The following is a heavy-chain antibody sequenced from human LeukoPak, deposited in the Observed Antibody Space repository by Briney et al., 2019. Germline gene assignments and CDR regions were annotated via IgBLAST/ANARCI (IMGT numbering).Heavy chain of an antibody. D-gene: IGHD3-22*01. CDR3: ARVGYYDYHYHGMDV. V-gene: IGHV4-59*01. CDR2: IYYSGST. CDR1: GGSISSYY. Sequence: SETLSLTCTVSGGSISSYYWSWIRQPPGKGLEWVGYIYYSGSTNYNPSLKSRVTISVDTSKNQFSLKLSSVTAADTAVYYCARVGYYDYHYHGMDVWGQGTTVTVSS. J-gene: IGHJ6*02.